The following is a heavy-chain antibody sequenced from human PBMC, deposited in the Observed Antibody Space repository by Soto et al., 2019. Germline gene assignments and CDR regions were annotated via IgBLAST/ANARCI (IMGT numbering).Heavy chain of an antibody. Sequence: QITLKESGPPLVRPAQTLTLTCAFSGFSLTTTSMGVAWIRQPPGKALEWLAPIYWDDDQRYSPSLKDRLTISKDTSRSRAVLTISNMNPEDSGTYFCAHAGDYDLLSFDHWGPGTLVTVSS. CDR3: AHAGDYDLLSFDH. CDR2: IYWDDDQ. J-gene: IGHJ4*02. D-gene: IGHD4-17*01. CDR1: GFSLTTTSMG. V-gene: IGHV2-5*02.